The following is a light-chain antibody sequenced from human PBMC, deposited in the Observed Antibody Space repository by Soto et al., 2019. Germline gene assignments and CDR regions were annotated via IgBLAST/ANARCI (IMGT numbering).Light chain of an antibody. J-gene: IGLJ2*01. CDR2: RDR. V-gene: IGLV3-9*01. Sequence: SYELTQPLSVSVALGQTASFTCGGNDIGVKNVYWYQQKPGQAPVLVIYRDRKRPSGIPERFSGSNSGNTATLTISRAQAEDEADYYCQVWDSSSEVVFGGGTKLTVL. CDR3: QVWDSSSEVV. CDR1: DIGVKN.